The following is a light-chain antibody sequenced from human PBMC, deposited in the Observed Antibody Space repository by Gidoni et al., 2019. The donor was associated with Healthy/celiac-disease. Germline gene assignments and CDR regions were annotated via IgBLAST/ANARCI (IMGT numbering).Light chain of an antibody. J-gene: IGKJ4*01. V-gene: IGKV3-11*01. CDR1: QSVSSY. CDR2: DAS. Sequence: EILFTQSPATLSLSPGERATLSCRASQSVSSYLAWYQQKPGQALRLLIYDASNRATGIPARFSGSGSGTDFTLTISSLEPEDFAVYYCQQRSNWLTFGGGTKVEIK. CDR3: QQRSNWLT.